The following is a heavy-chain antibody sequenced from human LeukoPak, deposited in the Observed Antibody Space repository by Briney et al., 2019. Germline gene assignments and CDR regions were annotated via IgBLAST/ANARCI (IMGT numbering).Heavy chain of an antibody. Sequence: ASVKVSCKASGYTFTTYGVNWVRQAPGQGPEWMGWINTNTGNPTYAQGFTGRFVFSLDTSVSTAYLQISSLKAEDTAVYYCARVHPIPGSDAFDIWGQGTVVTVSS. D-gene: IGHD2-21*01. CDR2: INTNTGNP. CDR1: GYTFTTYG. J-gene: IGHJ3*02. CDR3: ARVHPIPGSDAFDI. V-gene: IGHV7-4-1*02.